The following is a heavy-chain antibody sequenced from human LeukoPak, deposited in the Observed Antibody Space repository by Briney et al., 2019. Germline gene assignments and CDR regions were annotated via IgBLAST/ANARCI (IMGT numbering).Heavy chain of an antibody. CDR1: GYTFTGYY. CDR3: ARTTYDFWSGYPSY. Sequence: ASVKVSCKASGYTFTGYYMHWVRQAPGQGLEWMGWISPNSGGTNYAQKFQGRVTMTRDTSISTAYMELSRLRSDDTAVYYCARTTYDFWSGYPSYWGQGTLVTASS. V-gene: IGHV1-2*02. J-gene: IGHJ4*02. CDR2: ISPNSGGT. D-gene: IGHD3-3*01.